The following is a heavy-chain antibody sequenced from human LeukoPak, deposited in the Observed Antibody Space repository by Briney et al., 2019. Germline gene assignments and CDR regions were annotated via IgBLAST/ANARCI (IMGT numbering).Heavy chain of an antibody. CDR2: IYNSGST. D-gene: IGHD2-2*01. J-gene: IGHJ5*02. CDR3: ARGGSSPWANNWFDP. V-gene: IGHV4-59*01. Sequence: PSETLSLTCTVSGGSISSYYWSWIGQPPGKGLEWIGYIYNSGSTNYNPSLKSRVTISVDTSKNQFSLKLNSVTAADTAVYYCARGGSSPWANNWFDPWGQGTLVTVSS. CDR1: GGSISSYY.